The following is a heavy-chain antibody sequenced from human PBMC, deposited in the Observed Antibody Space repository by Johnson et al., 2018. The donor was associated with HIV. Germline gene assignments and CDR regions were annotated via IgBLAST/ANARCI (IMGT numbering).Heavy chain of an antibody. D-gene: IGHD1-20*01. Sequence: VQLVESGGGLVQPGRSLRLSCAASGFTFDDYDMKWVRQAPGKGLEWVSGINWNGGRTDYADSVKGRFTISRDNAKKSLYLQMNSLRAEDTAVYYCARVRPYNWNDVHAFDIWGQGTMVTVSS. CDR1: GFTFDDYD. CDR2: INWNGGRT. V-gene: IGHV3-20*04. CDR3: ARVRPYNWNDVHAFDI. J-gene: IGHJ3*02.